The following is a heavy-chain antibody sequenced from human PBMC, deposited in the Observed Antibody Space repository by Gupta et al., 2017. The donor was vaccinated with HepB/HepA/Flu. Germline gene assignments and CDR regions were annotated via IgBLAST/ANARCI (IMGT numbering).Heavy chain of an antibody. CDR2: ISGDGGST. J-gene: IGHJ4*02. CDR3: AKSRSGGSYYVFDY. V-gene: IGHV3-43*02. CDR1: GFTFDDYA. D-gene: IGHD1-26*01. Sequence: EVQLVESGGGVVQPGGSLRLSCAASGFTFDDYAMHWVRQAPGKGLEWVSLISGDGGSTYYADSVKGRFTISRDNSKNSLYLQMNSLRTEDTALYYCAKSRSGGSYYVFDYWGQGTLVTVSS.